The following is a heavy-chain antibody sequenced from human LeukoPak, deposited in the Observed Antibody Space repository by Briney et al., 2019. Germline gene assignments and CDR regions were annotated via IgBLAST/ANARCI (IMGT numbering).Heavy chain of an antibody. CDR3: AKPYYYDSSGYYSPYYFDY. J-gene: IGHJ4*02. CDR2: XSXXXSYI. CDR1: XFTFSSYS. D-gene: IGHD3-22*01. V-gene: IGHV3-21*04. Sequence: SXXXSCAASXFTFSSYSMNWVRQAPGKGLEWVSXXSXXXSYIYYADSVKGRFTISRDNAKNSLYLQMNSLRAEDTAVYYCAKPYYYDSSGYYSPYYFDYWGQGTLVTVSS.